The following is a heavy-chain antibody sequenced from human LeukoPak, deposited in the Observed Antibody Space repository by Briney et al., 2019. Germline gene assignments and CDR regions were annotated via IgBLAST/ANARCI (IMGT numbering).Heavy chain of an antibody. V-gene: IGHV3-48*03. CDR1: GFTFSNYG. CDR2: ISSSGSTI. CDR3: AREYSSTWYAGRGLFDY. Sequence: GGSLRLSCAASGFTFSNYGMNWVRQAPGKGLEWLSYISSSGSTINYADSVKGRVTISRDNAKNPLYLQMNSLRAEDTAIYYCAREYSSTWYAGRGLFDYWGQGTLVTVSS. J-gene: IGHJ4*02. D-gene: IGHD6-13*01.